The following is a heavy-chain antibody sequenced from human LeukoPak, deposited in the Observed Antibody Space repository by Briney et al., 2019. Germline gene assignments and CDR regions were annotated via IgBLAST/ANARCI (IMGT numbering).Heavy chain of an antibody. J-gene: IGHJ6*03. CDR2: VSRSGDDT. D-gene: IGHD2-21*01. Sequence: GGSLRLSCAASGFSFRIYAMSWVRQAPRGGLEWVSGVSRSGDDTYYADSVRGRFTVSRDNSRNTLYLHMSRLRAEDTAVYYCAKEEGTNCGGDCYYYMDVWGKGTTVTVSS. CDR1: GFSFRIYA. V-gene: IGHV3-23*01. CDR3: AKEEGTNCGGDCYYYMDV.